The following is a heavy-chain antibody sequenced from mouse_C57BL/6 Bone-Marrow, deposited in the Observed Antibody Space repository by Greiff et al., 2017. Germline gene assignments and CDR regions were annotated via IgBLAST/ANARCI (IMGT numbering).Heavy chain of an antibody. CDR2: IYPGDGDT. V-gene: IGHV1-82*01. D-gene: IGHD3-2*02. J-gene: IGHJ3*01. Sequence: VQLQESGPELVKPGASVKISCKASGYAFSSSWMNWVKQRPGEGLEWIGRIYPGDGDTNYNGKFKGKATLTADKSSSTAYMQLSSLTSEDSAVYFCARPRQLRLSFAYWGQGTLVTVSA. CDR3: ARPRQLRLSFAY. CDR1: GYAFSSSW.